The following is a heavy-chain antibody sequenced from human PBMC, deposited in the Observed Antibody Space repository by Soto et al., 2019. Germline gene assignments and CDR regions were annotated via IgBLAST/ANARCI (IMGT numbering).Heavy chain of an antibody. V-gene: IGHV3-23*01. J-gene: IGHJ6*02. CDR1: GFTFSSYA. Sequence: GGSLRLSCAASGFTFSSYAMSWVRQAPGKGLEWVSAISGSGGSTYYADSVKGRFTISRDNSKNTLYLQMNSLRAEDTAVYYCAKGIGYCSSTSCYAPYYYYGMDVWGQGTTVTVSS. CDR3: AKGIGYCSSTSCYAPYYYYGMDV. D-gene: IGHD2-2*01. CDR2: ISGSGGST.